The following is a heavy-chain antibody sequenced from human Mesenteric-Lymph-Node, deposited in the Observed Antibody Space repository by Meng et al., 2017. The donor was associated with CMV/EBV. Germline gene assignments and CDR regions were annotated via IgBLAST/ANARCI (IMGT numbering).Heavy chain of an antibody. D-gene: IGHD3-16*01. V-gene: IGHV3-23*01. J-gene: IGHJ4*02. CDR3: AKDGGLYFDY. CDR2: ITYSGGST. CDR1: GFTFSSYA. Sequence: GESLKISCAASGFTFSSYAMSWVRQAPGKGLEWVSTITYSGGSTNYADSVKGRFTISRDNSKNTLHLQMNSLRAEDTAVYYCAKDGGLYFDYWGQGTLVTVSS.